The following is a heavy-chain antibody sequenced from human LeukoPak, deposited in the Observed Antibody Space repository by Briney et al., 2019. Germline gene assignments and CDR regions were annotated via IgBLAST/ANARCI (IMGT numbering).Heavy chain of an antibody. Sequence: PSETLSLTCTLSGRSISSSSYYWGWIRQPPGKGLEWIGSIYYRGSTYYNPSLKSRDTISLDTSKNKFSLKLSSGTAADTAVYYGARLVVGGSDFDYWGQGTLVTVSS. CDR2: IYYRGST. J-gene: IGHJ4*02. CDR1: GRSISSSSYY. D-gene: IGHD4-23*01. CDR3: ARLVVGGSDFDY. V-gene: IGHV4-39*01.